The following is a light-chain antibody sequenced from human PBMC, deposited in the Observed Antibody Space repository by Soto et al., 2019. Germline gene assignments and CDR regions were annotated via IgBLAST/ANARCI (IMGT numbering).Light chain of an antibody. CDR1: QGISSY. J-gene: IGKJ5*01. CDR2: AAS. Sequence: IQLTQSPSSLSASVGDRVTITCRASQGISSYLAWYQQKPGKAPKLLIYAASTLQSGVPSRFSGSGSGTDFTLAIRGLQPEDFATYYCQQLKPDPTGFGQGTRLENK. CDR3: QQLKPDPTG. V-gene: IGKV1-9*01.